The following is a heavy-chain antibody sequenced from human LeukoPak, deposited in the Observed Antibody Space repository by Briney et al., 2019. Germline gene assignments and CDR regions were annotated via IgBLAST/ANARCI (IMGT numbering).Heavy chain of an antibody. CDR1: GGTFSSYA. Sequence: ASVKVSCKASGGTFSSYAISWVRQAPGQGLEWMGGIIPIFGTANYAQKFQGRVTITTDESTSTAYMELSSLRSEDTAVYYCAGLMATTSLDDYWGQGTLVTVSS. J-gene: IGHJ4*02. CDR2: IIPIFGTA. D-gene: IGHD5-24*01. V-gene: IGHV1-69*05. CDR3: AGLMATTSLDDY.